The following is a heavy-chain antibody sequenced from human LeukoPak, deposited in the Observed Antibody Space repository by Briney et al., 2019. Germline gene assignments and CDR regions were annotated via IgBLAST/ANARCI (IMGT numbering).Heavy chain of an antibody. CDR3: AKDLPAAYFDY. CDR2: ISYDGNNK. J-gene: IGHJ4*02. Sequence: GGSLRLSCAASGFTFISYAMHWVRQAPGKGLEWVAVISYDGNNKNYADSVKGRFTISRDNSKTTLYLQMNSLRAEDTAVYYCAKDLPAAYFDYWGQGTLVTVSS. D-gene: IGHD2-2*01. CDR1: GFTFISYA. V-gene: IGHV3-30-3*01.